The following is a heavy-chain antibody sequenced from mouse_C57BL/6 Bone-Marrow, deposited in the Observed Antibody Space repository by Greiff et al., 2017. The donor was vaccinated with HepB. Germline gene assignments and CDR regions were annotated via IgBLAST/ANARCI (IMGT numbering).Heavy chain of an antibody. CDR3: ARGGAAWALDY. CDR2: IYPRSGNT. V-gene: IGHV1-81*01. Sequence: VQLVESGAELVRPGASVKLSCKASGYTFTSYGISWVKQRPGQGLEWIGEIYPRSGNTYYNEKFKGQATLTAAKSSSTAYMELRSLTSEDSAVYFCARGGAAWALDYWGQGTSVTVSS. D-gene: IGHD6-1*01. J-gene: IGHJ4*01. CDR1: GYTFTSYG.